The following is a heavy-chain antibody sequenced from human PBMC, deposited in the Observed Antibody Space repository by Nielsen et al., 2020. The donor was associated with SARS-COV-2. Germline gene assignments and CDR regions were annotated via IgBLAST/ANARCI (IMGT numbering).Heavy chain of an antibody. J-gene: IGHJ6*02. Sequence: VRQMSGKGLEWMGRIDPSDSYTNYSPSFQGHVTISADKSISTAYLQWSSLKASDTAMYYCARQSMAAAGTGSKSYYYYGMDVWGQGTTVTVSS. CDR2: IDPSDSYT. D-gene: IGHD6-13*01. V-gene: IGHV5-10-1*01. CDR3: ARQSMAAAGTGSKSYYYYGMDV.